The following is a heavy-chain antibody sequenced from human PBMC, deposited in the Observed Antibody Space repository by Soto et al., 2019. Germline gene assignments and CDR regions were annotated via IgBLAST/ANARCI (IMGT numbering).Heavy chain of an antibody. CDR2: ISYDGSNK. Sequence: GGSLRLSCAASGFTFSSYGMHWVRQAPGKGLEWVAVISYDGSNKYYADSVKGRFTISRDNSKNTLYLQMNSLRAEDTAVYYCAKDRGGSYYYFDYWGQGTLVTVSS. CDR1: GFTFSSYG. D-gene: IGHD1-26*01. J-gene: IGHJ4*02. CDR3: AKDRGGSYYYFDY. V-gene: IGHV3-30*18.